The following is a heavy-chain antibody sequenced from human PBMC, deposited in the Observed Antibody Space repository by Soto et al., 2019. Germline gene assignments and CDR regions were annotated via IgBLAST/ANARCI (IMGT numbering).Heavy chain of an antibody. D-gene: IGHD6-19*01. CDR3: ARSVAVPGAHMDY. J-gene: IGHJ4*02. V-gene: IGHV4-59*01. CDR2: VYYTGST. Sequence: SETLSLTCSVSGGSISGSYWSWIRQSPGKGLEWLGYVYYTGSTNYSPSLRSRVSISVDTSKNEFSLRLSSVTAADTAVYFCARSVAVPGAHMDYWGQGTQVTVSS. CDR1: GGSISGSY.